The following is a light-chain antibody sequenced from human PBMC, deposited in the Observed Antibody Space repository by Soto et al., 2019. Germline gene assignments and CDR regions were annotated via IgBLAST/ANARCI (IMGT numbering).Light chain of an antibody. V-gene: IGLV2-14*03. CDR2: DVS. Sequence: QSALTQPRSVSGSPGHSLTISCTGTSSDVGGYNYVSWYQQHPGKAPKLMIYDVSNRPSGVSNRFSGSKSGNTASLTISGLQAEDEADYYCSSYTSSSTYYVFGTGTKVTVL. CDR3: SSYTSSSTYYV. J-gene: IGLJ1*01. CDR1: SSDVGGYNY.